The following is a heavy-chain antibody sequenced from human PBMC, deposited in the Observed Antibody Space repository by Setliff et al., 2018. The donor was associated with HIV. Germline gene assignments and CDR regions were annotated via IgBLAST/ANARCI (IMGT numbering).Heavy chain of an antibody. V-gene: IGHV4-39*07. J-gene: IGHJ4*02. CDR2: IYYRGSA. CDR3: ARGGTVSADFDS. D-gene: IGHD6-19*01. Sequence: SLTCTVSRDSIRNGAYYWGWIRQPPGKGLEWIGSIYYRGSAYYNPSFKSRVTLSVDTSENQFSLRLSSVTAADTAVYFCARGGTVSADFDSWGQGTLVTVSS. CDR1: RDSIRNGAYY.